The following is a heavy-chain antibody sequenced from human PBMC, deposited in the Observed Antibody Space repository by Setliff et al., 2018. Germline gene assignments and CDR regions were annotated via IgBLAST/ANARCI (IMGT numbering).Heavy chain of an antibody. CDR1: GPMFSRYW. J-gene: IGHJ4*01. CDR2: INGDGSSA. CDR3: VGDYQLLF. D-gene: IGHD2-2*01. V-gene: IGHV3-74*01. Sequence: HPGGSLRLSCAASGPMFSRYWIHWVRQSPGKGLVWVARINGDGSSASYADSVEGRFTISRDNAKNTVYLQMNSLRVEDTAVYYCVGDYQLLFWGHGTLVTVSS.